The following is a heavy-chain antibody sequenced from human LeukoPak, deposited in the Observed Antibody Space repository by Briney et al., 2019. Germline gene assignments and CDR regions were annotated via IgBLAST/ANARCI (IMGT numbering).Heavy chain of an antibody. CDR1: GFTFSSYW. J-gene: IGHJ4*02. V-gene: IGHV3-7*04. CDR3: TRVGYIDEGIDY. CDR2: IKQDGSKK. Sequence: GGSLRLSCAASGFTFSSYWMNWARPAPGKGLEWVANIKQDGSKKSYVDSVKGRFTISRDNAKNSLYLQMNSLRAEDTAIYYCTRVGYIDEGIDYWGQGTLVTVSS. D-gene: IGHD5-24*01.